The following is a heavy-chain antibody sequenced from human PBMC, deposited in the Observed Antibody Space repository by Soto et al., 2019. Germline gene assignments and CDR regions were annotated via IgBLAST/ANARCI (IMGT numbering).Heavy chain of an antibody. V-gene: IGHV3-30*18. J-gene: IGHJ4*02. Sequence: GGSLRLSCAASGFTFISYGMHWFRQAPGKGLEWVAVISYDGSNKYYADSVKGLFTISRDNSKNTLYLQMNSLRAEDTAVYYCAKGSGYGFDYWGQGTLVTVSS. CDR1: GFTFISYG. CDR3: AKGSGYGFDY. CDR2: ISYDGSNK. D-gene: IGHD3-22*01.